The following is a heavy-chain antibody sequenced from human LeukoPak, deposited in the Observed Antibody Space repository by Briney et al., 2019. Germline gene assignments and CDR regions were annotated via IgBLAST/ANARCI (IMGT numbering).Heavy chain of an antibody. Sequence: GGSLRLSCAASGFTFSNAWMSWVRQAPGKGLEWVGRIKSKTDGGTTDYAAPVKGRFTISRDDSKNTLYLQMNSLRAEDTAVYYCAKDNAMIVVVTTMIDYWGQGTLVTVSS. D-gene: IGHD3-22*01. CDR2: IKSKTDGGTT. J-gene: IGHJ4*02. CDR3: AKDNAMIVVVTTMIDY. CDR1: GFTFSNAW. V-gene: IGHV3-15*01.